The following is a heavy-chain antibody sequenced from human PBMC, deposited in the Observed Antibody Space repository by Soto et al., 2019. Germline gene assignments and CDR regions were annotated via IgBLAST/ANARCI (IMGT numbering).Heavy chain of an antibody. J-gene: IGHJ5*02. CDR1: GGTFSSYA. CDR3: ARAGGVYDFWSGYYWFDP. V-gene: IGHV1-69*13. CDR2: IIPIFGTA. Sequence: SVKVSCKASGGTFSSYAISWVRQAPGQGLEWMGGIIPIFGTANYAQKFQGRVTITADESTSTAYMELSSLRSEDTAVYYCARAGGVYDFWSGYYWFDPWGQGTLVTVSS. D-gene: IGHD3-3*01.